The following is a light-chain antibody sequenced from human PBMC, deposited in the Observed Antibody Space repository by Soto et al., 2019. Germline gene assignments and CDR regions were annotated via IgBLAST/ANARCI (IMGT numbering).Light chain of an antibody. J-gene: IGKJ2*01. CDR3: QQRSNWPLSYT. CDR1: RSISSF. V-gene: IGKV3-11*01. Sequence: DIVLTQSPATLSLSPGERATLSCRASRSISSFLAWYQHKPGQTPRLLSYDASNRATGIPARFRGSGSGTDFTLTISSLEPEDCAVYYCQQRSNWPLSYTFGQGTKLEIK. CDR2: DAS.